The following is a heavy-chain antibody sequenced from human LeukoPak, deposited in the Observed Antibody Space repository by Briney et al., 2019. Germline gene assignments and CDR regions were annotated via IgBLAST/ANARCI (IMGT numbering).Heavy chain of an antibody. Sequence: PSETLSLTCAVHGGSFSGYYWSWIRQPPGKGLEWIGEINHSGSTNYNPSLKSRVTISVDTSKNQFSLKLSSVTAADTAVYYCARGGWYYYDSSGYPAWIDWGQGTLVTVSS. CDR1: GGSFSGYY. V-gene: IGHV4-34*01. J-gene: IGHJ4*02. CDR2: INHSGST. D-gene: IGHD3-22*01. CDR3: ARGGWYYYDSSGYPAWID.